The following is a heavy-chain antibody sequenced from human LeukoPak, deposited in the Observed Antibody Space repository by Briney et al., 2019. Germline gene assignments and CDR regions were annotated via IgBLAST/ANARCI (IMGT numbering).Heavy chain of an antibody. J-gene: IGHJ3*02. Sequence: GGSLRLSCAASGFTFTSSVMNWFRQAPGKGPEWVSSMSTGGESTYYADSVKGRFTISRDISNNTLYLQMNSLRAEDTAVYFCVKDTSGTIWGQGTMVTVSP. CDR1: GFTFTSSV. V-gene: IGHV3-23*01. D-gene: IGHD1-26*01. CDR2: MSTGGEST. CDR3: VKDTSGTI.